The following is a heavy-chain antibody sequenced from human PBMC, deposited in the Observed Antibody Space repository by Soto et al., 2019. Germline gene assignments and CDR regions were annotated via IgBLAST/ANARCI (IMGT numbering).Heavy chain of an antibody. CDR1: GFTFDDYA. CDR3: GKAPINYYGMDA. J-gene: IGHJ6*02. CDR2: ISWDGGST. V-gene: IGHV3-43*01. Sequence: GGSLRLSCAASGFTFDDYAMHWVRQAPGKGLEWVSLISWDGGSTYYADSVKGRFTISRDNSTNSLYLQMNSLRTEDTAVYYCGKAPINYYGMDASGHGTTVNVSS.